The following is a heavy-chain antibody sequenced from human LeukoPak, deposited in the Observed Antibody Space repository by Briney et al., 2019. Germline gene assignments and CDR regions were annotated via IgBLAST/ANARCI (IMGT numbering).Heavy chain of an antibody. J-gene: IGHJ4*02. CDR3: ARGDFWSDIDIDY. CDR1: GYTFTSYD. D-gene: IGHD3-3*01. CDR2: MNPNSGNT. Sequence: GASVKVSCKASGYTFTSYDINWVRQATGQGLEWMGWMNPNSGNTGYAQKFQGRVTMTRNTSISTAYMELSSLRSGDTAVYYCARGDFWSDIDIDYWGQGTLVTVSS. V-gene: IGHV1-8*01.